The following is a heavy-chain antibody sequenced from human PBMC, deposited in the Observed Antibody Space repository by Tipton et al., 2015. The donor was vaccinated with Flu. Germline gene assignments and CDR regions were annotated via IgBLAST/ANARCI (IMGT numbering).Heavy chain of an antibody. CDR2: ISSAGDT. Sequence: SLRLSCEASGYTFASYDMHWVRKVSGKGLEGVSAISSAGDTYNLDSVKGRFTISRENDKNSLYLQMNSLGVGDTAVYFCARDPSLGMPDYFDYWGQGTLVTVSS. V-gene: IGHV3-13*01. CDR1: GYTFASYD. J-gene: IGHJ4*02. D-gene: IGHD2-2*01. CDR3: ARDPSLGMPDYFDY.